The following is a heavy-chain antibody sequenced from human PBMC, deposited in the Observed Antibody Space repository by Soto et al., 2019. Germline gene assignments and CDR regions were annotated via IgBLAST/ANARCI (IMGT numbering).Heavy chain of an antibody. D-gene: IGHD3-22*01. Sequence: GGSLRLSCAASGFTFSNARMNWVRQAPGKGLEWVGRIKSKTDGGTTDYAAPVKGRFTISRDDSKNTLYLQMNSLKTEDTAVYYCTTDFVDEVVRYYYYGMDVWGQGTTVTVSS. CDR3: TTDFVDEVVRYYYYGMDV. CDR1: GFTFSNAR. J-gene: IGHJ6*02. V-gene: IGHV3-15*07. CDR2: IKSKTDGGTT.